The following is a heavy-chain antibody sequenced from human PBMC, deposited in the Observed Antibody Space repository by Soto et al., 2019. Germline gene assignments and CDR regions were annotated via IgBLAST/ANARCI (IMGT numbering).Heavy chain of an antibody. Sequence: WWSLRLSCSASVFTFSSYAMSWFRQAPGKGLEWVSAISGSGGSTYYADSVKGRFTISRDNSKNTLYLQMNSLRAEDTAVYYCAKDVHDFDCWGQGTLVTVSS. CDR1: VFTFSSYA. D-gene: IGHD3-3*01. CDR2: ISGSGGST. CDR3: AKDVHDFDC. V-gene: IGHV3-23*01. J-gene: IGHJ4*02.